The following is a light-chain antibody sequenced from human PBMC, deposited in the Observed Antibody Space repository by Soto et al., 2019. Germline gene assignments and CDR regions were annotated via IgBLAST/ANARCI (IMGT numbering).Light chain of an antibody. V-gene: IGLV1-40*01. J-gene: IGLJ1*01. Sequence: QSVLTQPPSVSGAPGQRVTISCTGSSSNIGAGYDVHWYLQLPGTAPKLLVYTHNNRPSGVPDRFSGSTSGTSASLAITGLQAEYEADYYCQSYDSRLSAYVFGTGTKLTVL. CDR2: THN. CDR3: QSYDSRLSAYV. CDR1: SSNIGAGYD.